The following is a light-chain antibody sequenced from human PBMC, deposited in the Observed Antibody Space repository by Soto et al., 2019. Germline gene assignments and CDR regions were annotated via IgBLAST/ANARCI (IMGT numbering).Light chain of an antibody. CDR2: VAS. CDR3: QQSSSTPQT. CDR1: QSISSY. J-gene: IGKJ4*01. V-gene: IGKV1-39*01. Sequence: DIQMTQSPSSLSASVGDRVTITCRASQSISSYLSWYQQKPGKAPKLLINVASTLQSGVPSRFSGSGSGTDFTLAISSLQPEDFATYNCQQSSSTPQTFGGGTRVEIK.